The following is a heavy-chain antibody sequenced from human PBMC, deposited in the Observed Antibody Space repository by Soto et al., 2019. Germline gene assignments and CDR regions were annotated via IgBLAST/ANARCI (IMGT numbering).Heavy chain of an antibody. J-gene: IGHJ4*02. V-gene: IGHV3-23*01. D-gene: IGHD3-16*02. Sequence: GGSLRLSCAASGFTFSSYAMSWVRQAPGKGLEWVSAISGSGGSTYYADSVKGRFTISRDNSKNTLYLQMNSLRAEDTAVYYCAKDFMITFGGVIVPTYYFDYWGQRTLVTVSS. CDR2: ISGSGGST. CDR3: AKDFMITFGGVIVPTYYFDY. CDR1: GFTFSSYA.